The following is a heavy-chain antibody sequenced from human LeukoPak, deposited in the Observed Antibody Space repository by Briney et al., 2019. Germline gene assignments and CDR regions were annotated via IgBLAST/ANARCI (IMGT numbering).Heavy chain of an antibody. D-gene: IGHD5-18*01. V-gene: IGHV3-30-3*01. CDR2: ISYDGSNK. J-gene: IGHJ6*02. Sequence: GGSLRLSCAASGFTFSSYAMHWVRQAPSKGLEWVAVISYDGSNKYYADSVKGRFTISRDNSKNTLYLQMNSLRAEDTAVYYCAKDLGYSYGKTAGVWGQGTTVTVSS. CDR1: GFTFSSYA. CDR3: AKDLGYSYGKTAGV.